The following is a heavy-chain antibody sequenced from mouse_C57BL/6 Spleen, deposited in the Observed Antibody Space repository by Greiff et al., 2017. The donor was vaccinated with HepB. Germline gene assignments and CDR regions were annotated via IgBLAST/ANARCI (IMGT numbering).Heavy chain of an antibody. CDR2: IDPSDSET. Sequence: VKLQQPGAELVRPGSSVKLSCKASGYTFTSYWMHWVKQRPIQGLEWIGNIDPSDSETHYNQKFKDKATLTVDKSSSTAYMQLSSLTSEDSAVYYCARDGSGGFAYWGQGTLVTVSA. CDR1: GYTFTSYW. J-gene: IGHJ3*01. CDR3: ARDGSGGFAY. D-gene: IGHD1-1*01. V-gene: IGHV1-52*01.